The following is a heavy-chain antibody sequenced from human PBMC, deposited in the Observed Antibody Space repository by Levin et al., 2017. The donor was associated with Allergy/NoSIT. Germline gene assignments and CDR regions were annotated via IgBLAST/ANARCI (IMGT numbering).Heavy chain of an antibody. CDR2: IYTTGTT. J-gene: IGHJ5*01. CDR1: GGSISNYF. Sequence: PSETLSLTCTVSGGSISNYFWSWIRQPAGKGLEWIGRIYTTGTTNYNPSLKSRVTMSVDTSKNQFSLKLSSVTAADTAVYYCARERRGGSTFLDSWGQGTLVTVSS. CDR3: ARERRGGSTFLDS. V-gene: IGHV4-4*07. D-gene: IGHD1-26*01.